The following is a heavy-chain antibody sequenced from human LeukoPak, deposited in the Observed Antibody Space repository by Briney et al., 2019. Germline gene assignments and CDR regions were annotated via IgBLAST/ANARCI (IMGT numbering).Heavy chain of an antibody. J-gene: IGHJ4*02. V-gene: IGHV1-2*06. Sequence: AASVKVSCKASGYTFTAYFMHWVRQAPGQGLEWMRRINPNSGGTNYAQKFQGRVTMTRDTSITTAYMDLSRLTYDDTAVYYCARGGTEASSGDYWGQGTLVTVSS. CDR3: ARGGTEASSGDY. CDR2: INPNSGGT. CDR1: GYTFTAYF. D-gene: IGHD3-10*01.